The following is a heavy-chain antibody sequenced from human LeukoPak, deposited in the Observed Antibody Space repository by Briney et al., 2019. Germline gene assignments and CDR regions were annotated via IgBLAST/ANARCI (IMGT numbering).Heavy chain of an antibody. CDR1: GGSISSGSYY. CDR2: IYTSGST. J-gene: IGHJ3*02. D-gene: IGHD1-1*01. V-gene: IGHV4-61*02. Sequence: SETLSLTCTVSGGSISSGSYYWSWIRQPAGKGLEWIGRIYTSGSTNYNPSLKSRVTISVDTSKNQFSLKLSSVTAADTAVYYCAREWKFLGAFDIWGQGTMVTVSS. CDR3: AREWKFLGAFDI.